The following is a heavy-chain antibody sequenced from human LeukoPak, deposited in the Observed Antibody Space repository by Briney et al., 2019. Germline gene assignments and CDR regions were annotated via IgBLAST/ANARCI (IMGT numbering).Heavy chain of an antibody. Sequence: SETLSLTCTVSGGSISSSSYYWSWIRQPAGKGLEWIGRIYTSGSTNYNPSLKSRVTMSVDTSKNQFSLKLSSVTAADTAVYYCARGQGLGAARAVYFDYWGQGTLVTVSS. J-gene: IGHJ4*02. D-gene: IGHD6-13*01. CDR1: GGSISSSSYY. CDR3: ARGQGLGAARAVYFDY. CDR2: IYTSGST. V-gene: IGHV4-61*02.